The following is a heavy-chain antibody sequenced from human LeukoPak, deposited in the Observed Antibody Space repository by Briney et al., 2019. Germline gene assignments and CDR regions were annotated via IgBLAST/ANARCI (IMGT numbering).Heavy chain of an antibody. J-gene: IGHJ4*02. CDR3: ARLAY. CDR1: GGSFSGYY. CDR2: INHSGST. Sequence: SETLSLTCAVYGGSFSGYYWSWIRQPPGKGLEWIGEINHSGSTNYNPSLKSRVTISVDTSKNQFSLKLSSVTAVDTAVYYCARLAYWGQGTLVTVSS. V-gene: IGHV4-34*01.